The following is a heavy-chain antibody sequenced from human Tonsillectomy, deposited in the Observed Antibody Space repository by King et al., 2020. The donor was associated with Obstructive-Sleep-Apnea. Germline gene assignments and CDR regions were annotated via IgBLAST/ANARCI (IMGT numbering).Heavy chain of an antibody. V-gene: IGHV4-38-2*02. D-gene: IGHD4-23*01. Sequence: VQLQESGPGLVKPSETLSLTCTVSGYSISSGYYWGWIRQPPGKGLEWIGSIYHSGSTYYNPSLKSRVTISVDTSKNQFSLKLSSVTAADTAVYYCARDHLPLDYGGSPIDYWGQGTLDTVSS. J-gene: IGHJ4*02. CDR1: GYSISSGYY. CDR3: ARDHLPLDYGGSPIDY. CDR2: IYHSGST.